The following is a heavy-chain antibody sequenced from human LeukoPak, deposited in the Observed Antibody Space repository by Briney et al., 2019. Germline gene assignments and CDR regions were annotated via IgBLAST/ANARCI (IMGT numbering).Heavy chain of an antibody. CDR2: ISLDGSNE. J-gene: IGHJ6*02. V-gene: IGHV3-30*03. Sequence: GGSLRLSCTGSGFTFSSYGMNWVRQAPGKGLEWVAAISLDGSNEYYADSVKGRFTISRDNSKNTLYLQMSGLRAEDTAVFYCARDQNFYFYYGMDVWGQGTTVTVSS. D-gene: IGHD1-7*01. CDR3: ARDQNFYFYYGMDV. CDR1: GFTFSSYG.